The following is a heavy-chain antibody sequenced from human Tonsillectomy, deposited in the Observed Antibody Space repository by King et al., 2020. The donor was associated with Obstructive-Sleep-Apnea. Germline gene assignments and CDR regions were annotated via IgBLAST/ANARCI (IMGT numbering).Heavy chain of an antibody. Sequence: QLVQSGAEVKKPGASVKVSCKASGYTFTSYGINWVRQAPGQGLEWMGWISTFKGSTYYAQKVQGRVTMTTDTSTSTAYMELRSLRCDDTAVYYCARDALRYFDSSLKYNWFDPWGQGTLVTVSS. CDR2: ISTFKGST. CDR1: GYTFTSYG. J-gene: IGHJ5*02. D-gene: IGHD3-9*01. V-gene: IGHV1-18*01. CDR3: ARDALRYFDSSLKYNWFDP.